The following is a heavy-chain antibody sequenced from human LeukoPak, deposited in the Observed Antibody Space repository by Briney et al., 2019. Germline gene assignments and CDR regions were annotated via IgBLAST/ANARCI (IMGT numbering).Heavy chain of an antibody. CDR2: IFYSGST. CDR3: ARGVEMATILVGL. Sequence: SETLSLTCTVSGGSISSYYWSWIRQPPGKGLEWFGHIFYSGSTNYNPSLKSRVTISVDTSKNQFSLKLSSVTAADTAVYYCARGVEMATILVGLWGQGTLVTVSS. V-gene: IGHV4-59*01. J-gene: IGHJ4*02. D-gene: IGHD5-24*01. CDR1: GGSISSYY.